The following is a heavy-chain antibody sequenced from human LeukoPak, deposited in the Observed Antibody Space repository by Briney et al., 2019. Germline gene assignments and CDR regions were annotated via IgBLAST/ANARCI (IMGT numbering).Heavy chain of an antibody. D-gene: IGHD5-18*01. V-gene: IGHV4-38-2*01. Sequence: SETLSLTCAVSGYSISSGYYWGWIRQPPGKGLEWIGSIYHSGSTYYNPSLKSRVTISVDTSKNQFSPKLSSVTAADTAVYYCARYSYGFFNYWGQGTLVTVSS. CDR1: GYSISSGYY. CDR3: ARYSYGFFNY. J-gene: IGHJ4*02. CDR2: IYHSGST.